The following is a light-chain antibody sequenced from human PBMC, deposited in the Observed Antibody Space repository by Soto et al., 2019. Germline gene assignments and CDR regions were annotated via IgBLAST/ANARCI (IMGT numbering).Light chain of an antibody. J-gene: IGKJ1*01. V-gene: IGKV3-20*01. CDR2: RAS. CDR3: QQYHNLWT. Sequence: EIVLTQSPCTLSLSTGERATLSCRASQSVSSNYVAWYQQKPGQTPKVLIYRASSRATGIPDRFSGSGSGTDFTLTISSLQSEDFALYYCQQYHNLWTFGQGTKVDI. CDR1: QSVSSNY.